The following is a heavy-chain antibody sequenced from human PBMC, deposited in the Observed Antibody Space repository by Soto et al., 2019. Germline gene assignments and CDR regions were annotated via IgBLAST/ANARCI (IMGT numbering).Heavy chain of an antibody. CDR2: IYHSGST. CDR1: GGSISSGGYS. V-gene: IGHV4-30-2*01. CDR3: ARAVVTTRGRVFDY. J-gene: IGHJ4*02. Sequence: QLQLQESGSGLVKPSQTLSLTCAVSGGSISSGGYSWSWIRQPPGKGLEWIGYIYHSGSTYYNPSLKSRVTISVDRSKTQFSLKLSSVAAADTAVYYCARAVVTTRGRVFDYWGQGTLVTVSS. D-gene: IGHD4-4*01.